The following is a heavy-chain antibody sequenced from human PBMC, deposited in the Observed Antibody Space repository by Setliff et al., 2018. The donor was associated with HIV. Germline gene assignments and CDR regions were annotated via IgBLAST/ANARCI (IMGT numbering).Heavy chain of an antibody. J-gene: IGHJ4*02. CDR2: IKQDGSEK. Sequence: GGSLRLSCAASGFTFSSYWMSWVRQAPGKGLEWVANIKQDGSEKYYVDSVKGRFTISRDDAKNSLYLQMNSLWAEDTAVYYCATDFVGITAAGADYWGQGTLVTVSS. CDR3: ATDFVGITAAGADY. D-gene: IGHD6-13*01. V-gene: IGHV3-7*01. CDR1: GFTFSSYW.